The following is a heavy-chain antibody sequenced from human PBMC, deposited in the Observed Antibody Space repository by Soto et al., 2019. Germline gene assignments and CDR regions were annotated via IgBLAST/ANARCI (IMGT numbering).Heavy chain of an antibody. CDR3: ARDLAYGIPDY. CDR2: INAGNGNT. J-gene: IGHJ4*02. D-gene: IGHD2-21*01. V-gene: IGHV1-3*01. Sequence: QVQLVQSGAEVKKPGASVKVSCKASGYTFTSYAMHWVRQAPGQRLEWMGWINAGNGNTKYSQNFQGRVTITRDTSASTAYMELSSLRSEDTAVYYCARDLAYGIPDYWGQGTLVNVSS. CDR1: GYTFTSYA.